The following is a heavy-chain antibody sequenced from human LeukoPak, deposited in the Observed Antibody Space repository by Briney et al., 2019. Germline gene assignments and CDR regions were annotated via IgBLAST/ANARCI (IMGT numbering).Heavy chain of an antibody. J-gene: IGHJ3*02. CDR3: ARRYDFWSGWIDAFDI. CDR2: IYYGGST. CDR1: GGSISSYY. Sequence: SETLSLTCTVSGGSISSYYWSWIRQPPGKGLEWIGYIYYGGSTNYNPSLKSRVTISVDTSKNQFSLKLSSVTAADTAVYYCARRYDFWSGWIDAFDIWGQGTMVTVSS. D-gene: IGHD3-3*01. V-gene: IGHV4-59*08.